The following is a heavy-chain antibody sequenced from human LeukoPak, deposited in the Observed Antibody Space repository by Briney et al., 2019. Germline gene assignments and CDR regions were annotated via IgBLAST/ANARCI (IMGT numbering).Heavy chain of an antibody. D-gene: IGHD6-13*01. J-gene: IGHJ4*02. V-gene: IGHV3-11*04. Sequence: PGGSLRLSCAASGFTFSDYYMSWIRQAPGKGLEWVSYISSSGSTIYYADSVKGRFTISRDNAKNSLYLQMNSLRAEDTAVYYCARELVRGLANLDYWGQGTLVTVSS. CDR1: GFTFSDYY. CDR3: ARELVRGLANLDY. CDR2: ISSSGSTI.